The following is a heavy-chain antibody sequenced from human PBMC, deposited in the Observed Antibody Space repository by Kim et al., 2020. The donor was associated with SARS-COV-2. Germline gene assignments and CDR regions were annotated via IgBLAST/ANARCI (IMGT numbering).Heavy chain of an antibody. D-gene: IGHD2-15*01. Sequence: SETLSLTCTVSGGSISSGGYYWSWIRQHPGKGLEWIGYIYYSGSTYYNPSLKSRVTISVDTSKNQFSLKLSSVTAADMAVYYCARGTVVTSFDIWGQGTMVTVSS. J-gene: IGHJ3*02. CDR3: ARGTVVTSFDI. CDR2: IYYSGST. V-gene: IGHV4-31*03. CDR1: GGSISSGGYY.